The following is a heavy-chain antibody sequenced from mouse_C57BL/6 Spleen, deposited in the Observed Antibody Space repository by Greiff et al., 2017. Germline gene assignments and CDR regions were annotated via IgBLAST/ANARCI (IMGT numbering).Heavy chain of an antibody. J-gene: IGHJ4*01. Sequence: EVKLMESGPELVKPGASVKISCKASGYSFTGYYMNWVKQSPEKSLEWIGEINPSTGGTTYNQKFKAKATLTVDKSSSTAYMQLKSLTSEDSAVYYCARGGYYPYYYAMDYWGQGTSVTVSS. D-gene: IGHD2-3*01. V-gene: IGHV1-42*01. CDR1: GYSFTGYY. CDR2: INPSTGGT. CDR3: ARGGYYPYYYAMDY.